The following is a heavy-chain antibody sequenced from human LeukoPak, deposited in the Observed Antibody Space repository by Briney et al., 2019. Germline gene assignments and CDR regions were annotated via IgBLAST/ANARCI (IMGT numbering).Heavy chain of an antibody. V-gene: IGHV3-7*01. CDR1: GFSFSSFL. D-gene: IGHD1-26*01. Sequence: GGSLRLSCAASGFSFSSFLMSWVRQAAGKGLEWVANINQDGSEKYYVDSVKGRFTIARDNAKNSLYLQMNSLRAEDTAVYYCARDYVQWEQLGYNWFDPWGQGTLVTVSS. CDR2: INQDGSEK. J-gene: IGHJ5*02. CDR3: ARDYVQWEQLGYNWFDP.